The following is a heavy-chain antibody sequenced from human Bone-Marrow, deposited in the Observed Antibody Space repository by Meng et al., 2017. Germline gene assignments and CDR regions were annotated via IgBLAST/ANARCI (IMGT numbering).Heavy chain of an antibody. D-gene: IGHD5-18*01. V-gene: IGHV1-18*01. CDR2: ISAYNGNT. J-gene: IGHJ4*02. CDR1: GYTFTSYG. Sequence: ASVKVSCKASGYTFTSYGISWVRQAAGQGLEWMGWISAYNGNTNYSQKLQGRVTMTTDTSTNTAYMELRSLRSDDTAVYYCARDAYIQLWLGALDYWGQGTLVTVSS. CDR3: ARDAYIQLWLGALDY.